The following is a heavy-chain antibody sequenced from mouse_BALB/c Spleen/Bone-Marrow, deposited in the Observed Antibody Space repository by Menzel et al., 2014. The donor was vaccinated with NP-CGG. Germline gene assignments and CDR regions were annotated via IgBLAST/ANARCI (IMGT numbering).Heavy chain of an antibody. CDR2: IYPGDGDT. CDR3: AFGNYDFDY. CDR1: GYAFSSYW. D-gene: IGHD2-1*01. J-gene: IGHJ2*01. Sequence: VQLQQSGAELVRPGSSVKISCKASGYAFSSYWMNWVKQRPGQGLEWIGEIYPGDGDTNYSGKFKGKATLTADESSSTAYMQLSSLTSEDSAVYFCAFGNYDFDYWGQGTTLTVSS. V-gene: IGHV1-80*01.